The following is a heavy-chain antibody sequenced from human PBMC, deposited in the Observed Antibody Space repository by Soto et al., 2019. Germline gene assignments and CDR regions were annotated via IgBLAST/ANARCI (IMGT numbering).Heavy chain of an antibody. CDR2: ISGSGGST. V-gene: IGHV3-23*01. Sequence: GGSLRLSCAASGFTFSSYAMSWVRQAPGKGLEWVSAISGSGGSTYYADSVKGRFTISRDNSKNTLYLQMNSLRAEDTAVYYCAKDRPRGITMVRGAESFDYWGQGTLVTVSS. J-gene: IGHJ4*02. D-gene: IGHD3-10*01. CDR3: AKDRPRGITMVRGAESFDY. CDR1: GFTFSSYA.